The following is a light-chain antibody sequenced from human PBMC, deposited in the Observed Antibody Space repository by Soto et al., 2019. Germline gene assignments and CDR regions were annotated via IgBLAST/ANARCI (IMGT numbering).Light chain of an antibody. CDR2: ANN. V-gene: IGLV1-47*02. J-gene: IGLJ2*01. CDR3: AAWDDSLSGHVV. CDR1: TSNVGGNT. Sequence: QSMLTQPPSASGAPGQTVTVSCSGGTSNVGGNTVHWYQHVPGAAPKLLIYANNQRPSGVPDRFSGSKSGTSASLAISGLRSEDEADYYCAAWDDSLSGHVVFGGGTKVTVL.